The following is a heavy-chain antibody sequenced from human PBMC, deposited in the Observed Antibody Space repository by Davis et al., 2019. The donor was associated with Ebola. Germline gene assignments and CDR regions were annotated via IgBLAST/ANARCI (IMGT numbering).Heavy chain of an antibody. CDR1: GGSFSGYY. D-gene: IGHD6-13*01. CDR3: ASESWEGELDY. Sequence: SETLSLTCAVYGGSFSGYYWSWIRQPPGKGLEWIGEINHSGSTNYNPSLKSRVTISVDTSKNQFSLKLSSVTAADTAVYYCASESWEGELDYWGQGTLVTVSS. CDR2: INHSGST. J-gene: IGHJ4*02. V-gene: IGHV4-34*01.